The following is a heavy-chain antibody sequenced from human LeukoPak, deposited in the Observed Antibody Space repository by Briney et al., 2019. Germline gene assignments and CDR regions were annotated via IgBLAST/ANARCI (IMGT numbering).Heavy chain of an antibody. D-gene: IGHD1-26*01. CDR1: GFTFSNYA. CDR3: ARVGDRPQEKVGAIY. CDR2: VSYDGGNK. J-gene: IGHJ4*02. Sequence: QPGRSLRLSCAASGFTFSNYAMHWVGQAPGKGLEGVASVSYDGGNKNYAESVRGRFTISRDNSKNTLYLQMNSLRAEDTAVFYCARVGDRPQEKVGAIYWGQGTLVTVSS. V-gene: IGHV3-30-3*01.